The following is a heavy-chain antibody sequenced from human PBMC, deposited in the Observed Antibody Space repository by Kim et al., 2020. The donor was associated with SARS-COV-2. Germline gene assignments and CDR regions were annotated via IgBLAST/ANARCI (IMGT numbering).Heavy chain of an antibody. Sequence: SETLSLTCTVSGGSISSYYWSWIRQPAGKGLEWIGRIYTSGSTNYNPSLKSRVTMSVDTSKNQFSLKLSSVTAADTAVYYCAREIGRGYSGYERSSYFDYWGQGTLVTVSS. CDR3: AREIGRGYSGYERSSYFDY. CDR2: IYTSGST. V-gene: IGHV4-4*07. CDR1: GGSISSYY. D-gene: IGHD5-12*01. J-gene: IGHJ4*02.